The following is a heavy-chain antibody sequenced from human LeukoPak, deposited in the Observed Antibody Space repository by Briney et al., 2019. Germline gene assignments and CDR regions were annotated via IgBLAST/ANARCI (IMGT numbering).Heavy chain of an antibody. V-gene: IGHV4-39*01. CDR1: GDSISTSNSY. D-gene: IGHD1-26*01. CDR3: ARAVGAHWGWFDP. CDR2: IYYSGNT. J-gene: IGHJ5*02. Sequence: SETLSLTCTVSGDSISTSNSYWGWIRQPPGKGLEWIGSIYYSGNTYYNASLKSRVTISLDTSKNQFSLKLSSVTAADTAVYYCARAVGAHWGWFDPWGQGTLVTVSS.